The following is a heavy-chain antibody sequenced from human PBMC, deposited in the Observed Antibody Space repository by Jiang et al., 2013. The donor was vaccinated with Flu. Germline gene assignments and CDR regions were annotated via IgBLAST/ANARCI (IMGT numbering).Heavy chain of an antibody. Sequence: GLVKPSQTLSLTCTVSGGSISSGGYYWSWIRQHPGKGLEWIGYIYYSGSTYYNPSLKSRVTISVDTSKNQFSLRAEDTAVYYCARDTRRNPYYGMDVWGQGTTVTVSS. CDR2: IYYSGST. J-gene: IGHJ6*02. CDR3: ARDTRRNPYYGMDV. V-gene: IGHV4-31*03. CDR1: GGSISSGGYY. D-gene: IGHD1-14*01.